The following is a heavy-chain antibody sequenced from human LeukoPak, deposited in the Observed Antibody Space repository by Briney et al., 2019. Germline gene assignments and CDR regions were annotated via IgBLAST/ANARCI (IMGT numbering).Heavy chain of an antibody. CDR3: ARDSNYYDSSGYALDY. CDR2: ISAYNGNT. CDR1: GYTFTSYG. Sequence: ASVKVSCKASGYTFTSYGISWVRQAPGQGLEWMGWISAYNGNTNYAQKLQGRVTMTTDTSTSTAYMELSRLSSEDTAVYYCARDSNYYDSSGYALDYWGQGTLVTVSS. V-gene: IGHV1-18*01. J-gene: IGHJ4*02. D-gene: IGHD3-22*01.